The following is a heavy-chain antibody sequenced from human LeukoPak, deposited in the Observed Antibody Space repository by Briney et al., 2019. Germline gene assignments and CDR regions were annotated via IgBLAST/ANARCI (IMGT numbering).Heavy chain of an antibody. V-gene: IGHV4-59*01. J-gene: IGHJ4*02. CDR1: GGSISSYY. CDR3: ARVGPLRSFDY. CDR2: IYYSGST. Sequence: TPSETLSLTCTVSGGSISSYYWSWIRQPPGKGLEWIGYIYYSGSTNYNPSLKSRVTISVDTSKNQFSLKLSSVTAADTAVYYCARVGPLRSFDYWGQGTLVTVSS.